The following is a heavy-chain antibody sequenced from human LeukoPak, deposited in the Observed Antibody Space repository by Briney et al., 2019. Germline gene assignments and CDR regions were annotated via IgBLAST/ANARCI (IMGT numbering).Heavy chain of an antibody. Sequence: ASVKVSCKVSGYTLTELSMHWVRQAPGKGLEWMGGFDPEDGETIYAQKFQGRVTMTEDTSTTTAYMELRSLRSDDTAVYYCARGGIAAAVTPIYNGFDPWGQGPLVTVSS. CDR1: GYTLTELS. CDR2: FDPEDGET. CDR3: ARGGIAAAVTPIYNGFDP. J-gene: IGHJ5*02. D-gene: IGHD6-13*01. V-gene: IGHV1-24*01.